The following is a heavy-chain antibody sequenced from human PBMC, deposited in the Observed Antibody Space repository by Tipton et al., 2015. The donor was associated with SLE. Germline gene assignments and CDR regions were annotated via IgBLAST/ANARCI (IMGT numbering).Heavy chain of an antibody. CDR1: GYSFTSYW. Sequence: QLVQSGAEVKKPGESLKISCKGSGYSFTSYWIGWVRQMPGKGLEWMGIIYPGDSDTRYSPSFQGQVTISADKSISTAYLELSRLRSDDTAVYYCARVAGAVVLYYFDYWGQGTLVTVSS. CDR2: IYPGDSDT. V-gene: IGHV5-51*03. J-gene: IGHJ4*02. CDR3: ARVAGAVVLYYFDY. D-gene: IGHD2-15*01.